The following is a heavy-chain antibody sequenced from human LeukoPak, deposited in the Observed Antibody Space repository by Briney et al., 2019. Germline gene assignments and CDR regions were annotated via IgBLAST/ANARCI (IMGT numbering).Heavy chain of an antibody. CDR3: ARAGGRAYFDY. D-gene: IGHD3-16*01. CDR2: IYYSGST. J-gene: IGHJ4*02. CDR1: GGSISSDDYY. Sequence: SETLSLTCTVSGGSISSDDYYWSWIRQPPGKGLEWIGNIYYSGSTYYNPSLKSRVTISVDTSKNQFSLKLSSVTAADTAVYYCARAGGRAYFDYWGQGTLVTVSS. V-gene: IGHV4-30-4*01.